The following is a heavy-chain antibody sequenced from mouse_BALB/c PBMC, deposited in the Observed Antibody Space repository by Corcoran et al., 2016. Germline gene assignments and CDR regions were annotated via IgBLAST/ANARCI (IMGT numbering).Heavy chain of an antibody. CDR3: ARNDCNYFDY. V-gene: IGHV1-7*01. CDR1: GYSFTSYC. Sequence: QVQLQQTGAELAKPGASVKMSCKASGYSFTSYCMLWVKQRPGQGLEWIGYINPSNGYTEYNQKFKDKATLTADKSSSTAYMQLSRLTSEDSAVYYCARNDCNYFDYWGQGTTLTVSS. J-gene: IGHJ2*01. CDR2: INPSNGYT.